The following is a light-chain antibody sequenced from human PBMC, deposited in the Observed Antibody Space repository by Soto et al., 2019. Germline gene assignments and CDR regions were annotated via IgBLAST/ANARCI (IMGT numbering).Light chain of an antibody. Sequence: QSALTQPRSVSGSPGQSVTISCTETNSDLGGYNYVSWYQQYPGKAPKLMIYDVSKRPSGVPDRFSGSKSGNTASLTISGLQAEDEADYYCCSYAGSYTGVFGGGTKLTVL. V-gene: IGLV2-11*01. CDR2: DVS. CDR3: CSYAGSYTGV. CDR1: NSDLGGYNY. J-gene: IGLJ3*02.